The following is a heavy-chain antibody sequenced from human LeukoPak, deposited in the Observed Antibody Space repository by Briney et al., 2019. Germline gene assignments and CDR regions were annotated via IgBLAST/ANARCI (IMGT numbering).Heavy chain of an antibody. J-gene: IGHJ2*01. CDR3: ARRAPFEGWYFDL. V-gene: IGHV5-51*01. CDR1: GYSFTSYW. Sequence: GESLKISCKGSGYSFTSYWIGCVRQMPGKGLEWMGIIYPGGSDTRYSPSFRGQVTISADKSISTAYLQWSSLKASDTAMYYCARRAPFEGWYFDLWGRGTLVTVSS. CDR2: IYPGGSDT.